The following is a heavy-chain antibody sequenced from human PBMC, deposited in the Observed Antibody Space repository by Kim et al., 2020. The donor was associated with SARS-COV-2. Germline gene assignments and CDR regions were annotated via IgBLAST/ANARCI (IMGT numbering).Heavy chain of an antibody. CDR3: ARQRHSSTYYPGYFDY. V-gene: IGHV4-39*01. Sequence: PSRTSRVTISLATSKNQFSLSLSSVTAADTAVYYCARQRHSSTYYPGYFDYWGQGTLVTVSS. J-gene: IGHJ4*02. D-gene: IGHD6-13*01.